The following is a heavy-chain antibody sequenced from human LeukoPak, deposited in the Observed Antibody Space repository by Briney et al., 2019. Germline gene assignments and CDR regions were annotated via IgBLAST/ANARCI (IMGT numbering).Heavy chain of an antibody. D-gene: IGHD1-26*01. CDR2: IYYSGST. CDR1: GDSISSSNYY. V-gene: IGHV4-39*01. J-gene: IGHJ4*02. CDR3: AAAIVGATGPLHY. Sequence: SKTLSLTCTVSGDSISSSNYYWGWIRQPPGKGLEWIASIYYSGSTYYNPSLKSRVTISVDMSKNQFSLRLSSVTAADTAVYYCAAAIVGATGPLHYWGQGTLVTVSS.